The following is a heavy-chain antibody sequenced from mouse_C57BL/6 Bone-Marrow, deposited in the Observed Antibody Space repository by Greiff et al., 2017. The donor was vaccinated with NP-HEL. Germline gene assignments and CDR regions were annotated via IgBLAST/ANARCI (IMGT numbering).Heavy chain of an antibody. D-gene: IGHD1-1*01. J-gene: IGHJ2*01. Sequence: EVQRVESVAELVRPGASVKLSCTASGFNIKNTYMHWVKQRPEQGLEWIGRIDPANGNTKYAPKFQGKATITADTSSNTAYLQLSSLTSEDTAIYYCARLSITTVVVDYWGQGTTLTVSS. V-gene: IGHV14-3*01. CDR1: GFNIKNTY. CDR3: ARLSITTVVVDY. CDR2: IDPANGNT.